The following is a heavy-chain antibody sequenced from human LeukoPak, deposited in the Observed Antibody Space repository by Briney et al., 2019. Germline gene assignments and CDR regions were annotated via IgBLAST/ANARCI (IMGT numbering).Heavy chain of an antibody. CDR3: ARGRSGFYFDY. CDR1: GFTFSSSS. D-gene: IGHD3-3*01. CDR2: ISTTGNSI. Sequence: GGSLRLSCAASGFTFSSSSMNWVRQAPGKGLEWVSYISTTGNSIYYADSVKGRFTISRDNVKNSLYLQMNSLRAEDTAVYYCARGRSGFYFDYWGPGTLVTVSS. V-gene: IGHV3-48*01. J-gene: IGHJ4*02.